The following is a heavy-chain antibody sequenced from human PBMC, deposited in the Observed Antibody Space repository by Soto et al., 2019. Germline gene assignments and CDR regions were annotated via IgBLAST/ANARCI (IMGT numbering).Heavy chain of an antibody. CDR2: IIPIFGTA. CDR3: ARGYYYDSSGFDYYYGMDV. V-gene: IGHV1-69*01. Sequence: QVQLVQSGAEVQKPGSSVKVSCKASGGTFSSYAISWVRQAPGQGLEWMGGIIPIFGTANYAQKFQGRVTITADESTSTAYMELSSLRSEDTAVYYCARGYYYDSSGFDYYYGMDVWGQGTTVTVSS. D-gene: IGHD3-22*01. J-gene: IGHJ6*02. CDR1: GGTFSSYA.